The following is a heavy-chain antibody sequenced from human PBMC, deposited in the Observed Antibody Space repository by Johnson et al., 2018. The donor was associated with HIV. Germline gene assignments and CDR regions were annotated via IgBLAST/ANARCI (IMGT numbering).Heavy chain of an antibody. J-gene: IGHJ3*02. V-gene: IGHV3-13*01. CDR3: AREVGSWYSSSSGAFDI. D-gene: IGHD6-6*01. CDR2: IGTAGDT. Sequence: VQLVESGGGLVQPGGSLRLSCAASGFTFSSYDMHWVRQATGKGLEWVSAIGTAGDTYYPGSVKGRFTISRENAKNSLYLQMNRLRAGDTAVYYCAREVGSWYSSSSGAFDIWGQGTMVTVSS. CDR1: GFTFSSYD.